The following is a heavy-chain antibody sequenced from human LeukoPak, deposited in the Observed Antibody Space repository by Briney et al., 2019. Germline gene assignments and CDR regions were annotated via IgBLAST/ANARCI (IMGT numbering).Heavy chain of an antibody. D-gene: IGHD3-16*01. J-gene: IGHJ4*02. Sequence: SETLSLTCAVSGSSISSGYYWGWIRQPPGKGLEWIGSIYHSGNTYYNPSLKSRVTISVDTSKNQFSLKLSSVTAADTAVYCCAGADWGKFDYWGQGTLVTVSS. V-gene: IGHV4-38-2*01. CDR1: GSSISSGYY. CDR3: AGADWGKFDY. CDR2: IYHSGNT.